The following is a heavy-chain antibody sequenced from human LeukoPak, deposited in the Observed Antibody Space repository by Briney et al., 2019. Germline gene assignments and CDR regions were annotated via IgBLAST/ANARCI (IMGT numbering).Heavy chain of an antibody. V-gene: IGHV3-30-3*01. CDR3: ARDPRIMITFGGVIVPCYFDY. Sequence: GRSLRLSCAASGFTFSSYAMHWVRQAPGEGLEWVAVISYDGSNKYYADSVKGRFTISRDNSKNTLYLQMSSLRAEDTAVYYCARDPRIMITFGGVIVPCYFDYWGQGTLVTVSS. J-gene: IGHJ4*02. CDR1: GFTFSSYA. CDR2: ISYDGSNK. D-gene: IGHD3-16*02.